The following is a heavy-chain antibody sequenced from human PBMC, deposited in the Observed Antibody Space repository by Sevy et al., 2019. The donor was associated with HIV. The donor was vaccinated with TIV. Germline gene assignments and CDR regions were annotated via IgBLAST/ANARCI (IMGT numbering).Heavy chain of an antibody. CDR2: IRTYNGET. V-gene: IGHV1-18*01. D-gene: IGHD3-22*01. J-gene: IGHJ4*02. CDR1: GYTFIKHP. CDR3: ARDSDGSGRYYLDYFDS. Sequence: ASVKVSCKTSGYTFIKHPLSWVRQAPGQGLEWMGCIRTYNGETKYVQKFQGRATMTTDTSTSTAYMELRSLRSDDTAVYYCARDSDGSGRYYLDYFDSWGQGTLVTVSS.